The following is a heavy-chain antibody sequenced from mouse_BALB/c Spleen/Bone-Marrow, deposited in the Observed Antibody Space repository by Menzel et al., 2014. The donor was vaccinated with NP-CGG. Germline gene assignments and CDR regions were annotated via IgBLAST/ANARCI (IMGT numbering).Heavy chain of an antibody. CDR3: AKQDYYRYDYAMDY. V-gene: IGHV2-3*01. CDR2: IWGDGST. CDR1: GFSLTSYG. J-gene: IGHJ4*01. Sequence: VQRVESGTGLVAPSQSLSITCTVSGFSLTSYGVVWVRQPPGKGLEWLGVIWGDGSTNYRSALISRLSISKDNSKSQVFLKLNSLQTDDTATYYCAKQDYYRYDYAMDYWGQGTSVTVSS. D-gene: IGHD2-14*01.